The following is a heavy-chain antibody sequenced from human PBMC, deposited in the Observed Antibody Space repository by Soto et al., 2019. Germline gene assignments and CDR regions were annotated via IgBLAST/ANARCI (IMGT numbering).Heavy chain of an antibody. CDR1: GGTFSSYA. Sequence: QVQLVQSGAEVKKPGSSVKVSCKASGGTFSSYAISWVRQAPGQGREWMGGSMPIFGTANYAKKSQGKVTITADDSTSTAYMELSSLRSEETTVYYFARDQDRGNVIRILYYYGMDVWGQGTRVTVSS. CDR3: ARDQDRGNVIRILYYYGMDV. D-gene: IGHD3-10*01. CDR2: SMPIFGTA. J-gene: IGHJ6*02. V-gene: IGHV1-69*12.